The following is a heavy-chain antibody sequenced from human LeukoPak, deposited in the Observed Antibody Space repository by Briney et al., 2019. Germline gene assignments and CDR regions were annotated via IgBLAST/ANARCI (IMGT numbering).Heavy chain of an antibody. CDR1: GYTFTSYG. CDR3: AREAYCGGDCYCPSGY. V-gene: IGHV1-18*01. Sequence: ASVKVSCKASGYTFTSYGISWVRQAPGQGLEWMGWISAYNGNTNYAQKLQGRVTMTTDTSTSTAYMELRSLRSDDTAVYYCAREAYCGGDCYCPSGYWGQGTLVTVSS. CDR2: ISAYNGNT. J-gene: IGHJ4*02. D-gene: IGHD2-21*02.